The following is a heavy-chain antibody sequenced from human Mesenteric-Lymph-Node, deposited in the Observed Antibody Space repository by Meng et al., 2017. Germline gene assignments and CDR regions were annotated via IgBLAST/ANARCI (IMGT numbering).Heavy chain of an antibody. CDR2: IYYSGST. CDR1: GGSISSGGYY. V-gene: IGHV4-31*03. D-gene: IGHD6-19*01. J-gene: IGHJ4*02. Sequence: QLQQSGQGLVKPSQTLSLTCTVSGGSISSGGYYWTWIRQHPGKGLEWFGHIYYSGSTFYNPSLKRRVIISIDTSKNQFSLNLRSVTAADTAVYYCARVSSGWNYFDYWGQGTLVTVSS. CDR3: ARVSSGWNYFDY.